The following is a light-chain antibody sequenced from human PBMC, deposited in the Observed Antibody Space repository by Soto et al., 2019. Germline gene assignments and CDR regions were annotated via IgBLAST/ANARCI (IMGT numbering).Light chain of an antibody. CDR3: QSYDSTLDARYV. CDR2: GDS. CDR1: GSNIGAGYD. V-gene: IGLV1-40*01. Sequence: QPVLTQPPSVSGAQGKRVTISCTGRGSNIGAGYDVHWYQHRPGTAPKLLVFGDSHRPSGVPDRFSGSKSGTSASLAITGLQAEDEGDYYCQSYDSTLDARYVFGTGTKLTVL. J-gene: IGLJ1*01.